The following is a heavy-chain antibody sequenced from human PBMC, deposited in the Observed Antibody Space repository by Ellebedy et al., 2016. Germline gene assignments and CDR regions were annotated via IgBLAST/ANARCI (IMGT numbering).Heavy chain of an antibody. CDR2: ISGSGDNT. CDR1: GFTFSDAA. Sequence: GESLKISXAASGFTFSDAAMNWVRQAPGRGLEWVSTISGSGDNTYFADSVKGRFIISRDNFKNTLYLQMNSLRVEDTAVYYCAKGGWDCRSNICYELDYWGQGTLVTVSS. CDR3: AKGGWDCRSNICYELDY. D-gene: IGHD2-2*01. V-gene: IGHV3-23*01. J-gene: IGHJ4*02.